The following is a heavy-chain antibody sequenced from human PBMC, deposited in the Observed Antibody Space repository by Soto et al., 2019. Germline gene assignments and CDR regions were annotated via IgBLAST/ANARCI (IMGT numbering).Heavy chain of an antibody. CDR3: ASDPYSKIGGR. CDR2: IYSDGDT. Sequence: LEQFGGGLVQPGGSLRLSCVASGFSVSRYYMGWVRQTPGKGLEWLSLIYSDGDTYYADSVKGRFTISRDTSKNTLFFQMNSLRAEDTAVYYCASDPYSKIGGRWGQGTLVIVSS. V-gene: IGHV3-66*01. D-gene: IGHD6-13*01. CDR1: GFSVSRYY. J-gene: IGHJ4*02.